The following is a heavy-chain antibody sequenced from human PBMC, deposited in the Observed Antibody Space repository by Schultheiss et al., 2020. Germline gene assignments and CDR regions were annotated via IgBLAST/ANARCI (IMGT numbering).Heavy chain of an antibody. CDR3: ATSPYSSGWQPDY. D-gene: IGHD6-19*01. Sequence: GESLKISCAASGFTFSSYWMSWVRQAPGKGLEWVAVISYDGSNKYYADSVKGRFTISRDNSKNTLYLQMNSLRAEDTAVYYCATSPYSSGWQPDYWGQGTLVTVSS. J-gene: IGHJ4*02. V-gene: IGHV3-30*03. CDR1: GFTFSSYW. CDR2: ISYDGSNK.